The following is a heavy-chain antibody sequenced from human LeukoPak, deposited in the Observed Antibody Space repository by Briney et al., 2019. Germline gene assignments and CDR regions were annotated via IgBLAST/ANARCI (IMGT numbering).Heavy chain of an antibody. CDR2: TSGGGGRT. D-gene: IGHD6-13*01. Sequence: GGSLRLSCVASGFNFVTYPMNWVRQAPGKGLEWVSATSGGGGRTHYADSVKGRFTISRDNSKNTLYLQMNSLRADDTAVYYCAKDLRRDPAAGIVDVWGKGTTVTVSS. J-gene: IGHJ6*04. CDR3: AKDLRRDPAAGIVDV. V-gene: IGHV3-23*01. CDR1: GFNFVTYP.